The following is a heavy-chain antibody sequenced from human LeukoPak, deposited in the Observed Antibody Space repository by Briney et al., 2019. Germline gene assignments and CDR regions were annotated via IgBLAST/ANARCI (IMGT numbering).Heavy chain of an antibody. Sequence: ASVKVSCKASGYTFTSYAMHWVRQAPGQRLEWMGWINAGNGNTKYSQKFQGRVTITRDTSSSTAYMELSSLRSEDTAVYYCAVTSGKAYNNWFDPWGQGTLVTVSS. CDR2: INAGNGNT. D-gene: IGHD4-11*01. V-gene: IGHV1-3*01. J-gene: IGHJ5*02. CDR1: GYTFTSYA. CDR3: AVTSGKAYNNWFDP.